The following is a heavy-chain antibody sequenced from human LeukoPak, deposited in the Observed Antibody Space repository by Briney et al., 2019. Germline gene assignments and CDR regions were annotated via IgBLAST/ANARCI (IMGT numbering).Heavy chain of an antibody. J-gene: IGHJ5*02. CDR1: GFTFSNYA. V-gene: IGHV3-30*04. CDR2: VSYDGGNE. Sequence: GGSLRLSCAASGFTFSNYAMHWVRQAPGKGLEWVTVVSYDGGNEYYADSVKGRFTISRDNSKNALYLQMNSLKTDDTAVYYCTTDYGHGTWGQGTLVTVSS. D-gene: IGHD1-1*01. CDR3: TTDYGHGT.